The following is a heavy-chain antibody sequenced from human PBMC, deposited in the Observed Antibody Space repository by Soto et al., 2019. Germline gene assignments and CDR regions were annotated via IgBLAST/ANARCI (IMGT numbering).Heavy chain of an antibody. J-gene: IGHJ4*02. CDR2: IYYSGST. V-gene: IGHV4-59*01. CDR3: ASHYYDSSGYYAQFDY. D-gene: IGHD3-22*01. CDR1: GGSISSYY. Sequence: QVQLQESSPGLVKPSETLSLTCTVSGGSISSYYWSWIRQPPGKGLEWIGYIYYSGSTNYNPSLTSRGTISVDTSKNQFSLKLSSVTAADTAVYYCASHYYDSSGYYAQFDYWGQGTLVTVSS.